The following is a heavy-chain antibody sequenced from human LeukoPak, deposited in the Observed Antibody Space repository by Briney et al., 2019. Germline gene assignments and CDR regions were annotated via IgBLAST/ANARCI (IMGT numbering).Heavy chain of an antibody. CDR2: IYSGGST. CDR3: AKDRGPYDSSGIDY. CDR1: GFTVSSNY. D-gene: IGHD3-22*01. V-gene: IGHV3-53*05. J-gene: IGHJ4*02. Sequence: PGGSLRLSCAASGFTVSSNYMSWVRQAPGKGLEWVSVIYSGGSTYYADSVKGRFTISRDNSKNTLYLQMNSLRAEDTAVYYCAKDRGPYDSSGIDYWGQGTLVTVSS.